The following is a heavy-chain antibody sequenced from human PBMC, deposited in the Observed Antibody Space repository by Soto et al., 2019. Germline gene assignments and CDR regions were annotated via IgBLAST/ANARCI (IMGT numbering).Heavy chain of an antibody. CDR2: INHSGNT. CDR1: DDSINSDKYY. CDR3: ARGSYGYEVYYYYYGMDV. J-gene: IGHJ6*02. Sequence: SETLSLTCSVSDDSINSDKYYWGWIRQPPGKGLEWIGKINHSGNTNYNPSLKSRVTISVDTSKNQFSLKLSSVTAADTAVYYCARGSYGYEVYYYYYGMDVWGQGTTVTVSS. D-gene: IGHD5-18*01. V-gene: IGHV4-39*07.